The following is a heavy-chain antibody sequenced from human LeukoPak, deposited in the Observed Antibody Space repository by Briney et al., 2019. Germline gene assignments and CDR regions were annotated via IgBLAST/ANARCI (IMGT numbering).Heavy chain of an antibody. J-gene: IGHJ4*02. CDR1: GGSMSNYY. CDR3: AXXXXXXXXXXXY. Sequence: PSETLSLTCTVSGGSMSNYYWAWIRQPAGKGLEWIGRVYSSGSTNYNPSLKSRVTMSVLTSKSQFSLRLNSVTAADSAVYFCAXXXXXXXXXXXYWGQGTLVTVSS. CDR2: VYSSGST. V-gene: IGHV4-4*07.